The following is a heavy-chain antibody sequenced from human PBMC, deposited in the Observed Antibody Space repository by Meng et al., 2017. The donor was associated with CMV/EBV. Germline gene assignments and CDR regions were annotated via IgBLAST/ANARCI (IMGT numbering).Heavy chain of an antibody. Sequence: VQPQAPRPALGKPSQPLSLTCTVSGGSISSGDYYWSWIRQPPGNGLQWIGYIYYIGGTYYNPSLKSRVTISVDTSKNQFSLKLSSVTAADTAVYYCARDNRRGGVDYWGQGTLVTVSS. CDR3: ARDNRRGGVDY. J-gene: IGHJ4*02. CDR2: IYYIGGT. D-gene: IGHD3-3*01. V-gene: IGHV4-30-4*08. CDR1: GGSISSGDYY.